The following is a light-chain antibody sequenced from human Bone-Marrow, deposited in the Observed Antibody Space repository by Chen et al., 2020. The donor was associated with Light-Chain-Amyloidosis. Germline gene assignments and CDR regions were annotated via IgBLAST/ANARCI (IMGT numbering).Light chain of an antibody. J-gene: IGLJ2*01. Sequence: QSALTQPPSASGSPGQSVTISCTGTSSDVGVYNSVSWYQQHPGNAPKLMIFEVSKRPAGVPDRFSGSKSGNTASLTVSGLQAEDEADYYCCSSYAGNNRVFGGGTTLTVL. CDR1: SSDVGVYNS. CDR2: EVS. CDR3: CSSYAGNNRV. V-gene: IGLV2-8*01.